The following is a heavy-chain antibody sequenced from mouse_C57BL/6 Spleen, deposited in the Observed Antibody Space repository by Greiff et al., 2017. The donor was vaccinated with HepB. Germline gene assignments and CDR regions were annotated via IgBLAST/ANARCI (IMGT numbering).Heavy chain of an antibody. Sequence: EVKLMESGGGLVQPGGSLSLSCAASGFTFTDYYMSWVRQPPGKALEWLGFIRNKDNGYTTEYSASVKGRFTISRDNSQSIIYLQMNALRAEDSATYYCARYIGLTGYAMDYWGQGTSVTVSS. CDR3: ARYIGLTGYAMDY. J-gene: IGHJ4*01. CDR2: IRNKDNGYTT. D-gene: IGHD4-1*01. V-gene: IGHV7-3*01. CDR1: GFTFTDYY.